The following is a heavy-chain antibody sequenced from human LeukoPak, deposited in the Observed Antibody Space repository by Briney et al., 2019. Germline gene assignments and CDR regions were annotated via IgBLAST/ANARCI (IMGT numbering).Heavy chain of an antibody. J-gene: IGHJ3*02. Sequence: SVKVSCKASGGTFSSYAISWVRQAPGQGLEWMGGIIPIFGTANYAQKFQGRVTITADKSTSTAYMELSSLRSEDTAVYYCARDEWGDGYIFDAFDIWGQGTMVTVSS. CDR2: IIPIFGTA. CDR1: GGTFSSYA. D-gene: IGHD5-24*01. V-gene: IGHV1-69*06. CDR3: ARDEWGDGYIFDAFDI.